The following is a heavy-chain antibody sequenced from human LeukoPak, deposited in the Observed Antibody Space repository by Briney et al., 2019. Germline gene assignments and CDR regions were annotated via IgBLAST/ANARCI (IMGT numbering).Heavy chain of an antibody. Sequence: PSETLSLTCAVSGGSISSSYWWSWVRQPPGKGLEWIGEIYHSGSTNYKPSLKSRVTISVDTSKNQFSLKLSSVTAADTAVYYCASTHYGEVDVWGKGTTVTVSS. D-gene: IGHD3-10*01. J-gene: IGHJ6*04. V-gene: IGHV4-4*02. CDR2: IYHSGST. CDR3: ASTHYGEVDV. CDR1: GGSISSSYW.